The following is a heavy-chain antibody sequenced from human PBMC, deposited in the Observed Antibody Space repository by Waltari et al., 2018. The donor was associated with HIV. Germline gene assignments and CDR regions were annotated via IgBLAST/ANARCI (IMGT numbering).Heavy chain of an antibody. CDR2: ISYDGSNK. Sequence: QVQLVESGGGVVQPGRSLRLSCAASGFTFSSFAMHWVRQAPGKGLGWLAVISYDGSNKYYADSVKGRFTISRYNSKNTLYLQMNSLRADDTAVYYCARDRNTWNFGDWFDPWGQGTLVTVSS. CDR1: GFTFSSFA. D-gene: IGHD1-7*01. V-gene: IGHV3-30*04. CDR3: ARDRNTWNFGDWFDP. J-gene: IGHJ5*02.